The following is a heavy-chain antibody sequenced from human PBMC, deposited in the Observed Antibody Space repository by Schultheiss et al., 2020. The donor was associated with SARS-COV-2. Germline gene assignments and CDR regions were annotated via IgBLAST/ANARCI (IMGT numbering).Heavy chain of an antibody. CDR3: ARDGGSYSYFDY. CDR1: GYTFTSYA. V-gene: IGHV1-3*01. D-gene: IGHD1-26*01. Sequence: ASVKVSCKASGYTFTSYAMHWVRQAPGQRLEWMGWINAGNGNTKYSQKFQGRVTITRDTSASTAYMELSSLRSEDTAVYYCARDGGSYSYFDYWGQGTLVTVSS. J-gene: IGHJ4*02. CDR2: INAGNGNT.